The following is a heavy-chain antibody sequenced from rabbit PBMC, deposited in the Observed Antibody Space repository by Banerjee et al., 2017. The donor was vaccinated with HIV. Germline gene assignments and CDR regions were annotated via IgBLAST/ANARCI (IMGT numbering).Heavy chain of an antibody. CDR2: IGGSSSGFT. J-gene: IGHJ4*01. V-gene: IGHV1S40*01. CDR1: GFSFSSSDY. D-gene: IGHD1-1*01. CDR3: ARDLVAVIGWNFNL. Sequence: QSLEESGGDLVKPGASLTLTCTASGFSFSSSDYMCWVRQAPGKGLEWISCIGGSSSGFTYSATWAKGRFTCSKTSSTTVTLQMTSLTVADTATYFCARDLVAVIGWNFNLWGPGTLVTVS.